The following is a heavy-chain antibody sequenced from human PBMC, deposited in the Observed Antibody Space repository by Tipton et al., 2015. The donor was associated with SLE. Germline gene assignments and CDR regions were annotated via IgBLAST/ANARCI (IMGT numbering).Heavy chain of an antibody. J-gene: IGHJ1*01. CDR3: AKDLGRRGAEYFRH. D-gene: IGHD1-26*01. Sequence: SLRLSCAASGFTLSSYWMSWVRQAPGKGLEWVANIKHDGSEKYYEDSVKGRFTISRDNAKNSLYLQMNSLRAEDTAVYYCAKDLGRRGAEYFRHWGQGTLVTVSS. CDR2: IKHDGSEK. V-gene: IGHV3-7*01. CDR1: GFTLSSYW.